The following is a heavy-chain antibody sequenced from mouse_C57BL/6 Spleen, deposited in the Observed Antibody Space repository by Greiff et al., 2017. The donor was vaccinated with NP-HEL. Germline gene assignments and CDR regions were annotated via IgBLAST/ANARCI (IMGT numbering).Heavy chain of an antibody. CDR1: GYTFTDYY. Sequence: VKLQQSGPELVKPGASVKISCKASGYTFTDYYINWVKQRPGQGLEWIGWIFPGSGSTYYNEKFKGKATLTVEKSSSTAYMLLSSLTSEDSAVYFCARGIYYGNLWYFDVWGTGTTVTVSS. V-gene: IGHV1-75*01. J-gene: IGHJ1*03. CDR3: ARGIYYGNLWYFDV. D-gene: IGHD2-1*01. CDR2: IFPGSGST.